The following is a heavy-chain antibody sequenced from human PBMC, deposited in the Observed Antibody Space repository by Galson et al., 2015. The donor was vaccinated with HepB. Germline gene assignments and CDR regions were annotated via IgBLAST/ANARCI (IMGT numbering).Heavy chain of an antibody. CDR1: GGSFSDYY. V-gene: IGHV4-34*01. D-gene: IGHD3-16*02. CDR2: INHSGST. Sequence: SETLSLTCAVYGGSFSDYYWTWIRQPPGKGLEWIGDINHSGSTNDNPSLKSRITISVDTSKNQFSLKLTSVTAADAAVYYCARGPASVVYDYVWGSSRQPLYYLDSWGQGTLLTVSS. J-gene: IGHJ4*02. CDR3: ARGPASVVYDYVWGSSRQPLYYLDS.